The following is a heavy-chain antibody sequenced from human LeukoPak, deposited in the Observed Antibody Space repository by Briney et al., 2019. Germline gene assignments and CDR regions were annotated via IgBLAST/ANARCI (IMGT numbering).Heavy chain of an antibody. D-gene: IGHD6-13*01. CDR2: IHSDGSGT. CDR3: ARGRSSSSWSDY. V-gene: IGHV3-74*01. CDR1: GFIFSSYW. Sequence: GESLRLSCAASGFIFSSYWMHWVRQAPGKGMVWVSRIHSDGSGTTYADSVKGRFTISRDNAKNTLYLQMTGLRDEDAAVYYCARGRSSSSWSDYWGQGTLVTVSS. J-gene: IGHJ4*02.